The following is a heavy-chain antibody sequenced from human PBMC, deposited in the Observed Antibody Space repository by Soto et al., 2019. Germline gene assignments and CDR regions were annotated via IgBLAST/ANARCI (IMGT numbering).Heavy chain of an antibody. CDR2: IYYSGST. Sequence: PSETLSLTCTVSAGSISSGDYYWSWIRQPPGKGLEWIGYIYYSGSTYYNPSLKSRVTISVDTSKNQFSLKLSSVTAADTAVYYCPCSSLCFGELLPQFDYWGQGTLVTVSS. D-gene: IGHD3-10*01. CDR3: PCSSLCFGELLPQFDY. V-gene: IGHV4-30-4*01. CDR1: AGSISSGDYY. J-gene: IGHJ4*02.